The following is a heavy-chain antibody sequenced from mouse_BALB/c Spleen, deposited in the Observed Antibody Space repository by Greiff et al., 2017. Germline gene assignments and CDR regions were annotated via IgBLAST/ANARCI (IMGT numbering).Heavy chain of an antibody. Sequence: QVQLQQSGAELVRPGASVTLSCKASGYTFTDYEMHWVKQTPVHGLEWIGAIDPETGGTAYNQKFKGKATLTADKSSSTAYMELRSLTSEDSAVYYCTSRGSNGNYVSLAYWGQGTLVTVSA. CDR3: TSRGSNGNYVSLAY. CDR1: GYTFTDYE. V-gene: IGHV1-15*01. CDR2: IDPETGGT. D-gene: IGHD2-1*01. J-gene: IGHJ3*01.